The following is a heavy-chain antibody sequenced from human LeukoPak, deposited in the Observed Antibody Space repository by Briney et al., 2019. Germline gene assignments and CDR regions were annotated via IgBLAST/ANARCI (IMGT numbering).Heavy chain of an antibody. D-gene: IGHD3-16*02. V-gene: IGHV3-53*01. CDR1: GFTVSSNY. J-gene: IGHJ4*02. Sequence: GGSLRLSCAASGFTVSSNYMSWVRQAPRKGLEWVSVIYSGGSTYYADSVKGRFTISRDNSKNTLYLQMNSLRAEDTAVYYCARDTLRLGELSDWGQGTLVTVSS. CDR3: ARDTLRLGELSD. CDR2: IYSGGST.